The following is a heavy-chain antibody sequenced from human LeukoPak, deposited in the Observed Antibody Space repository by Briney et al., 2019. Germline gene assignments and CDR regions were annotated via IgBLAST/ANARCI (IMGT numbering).Heavy chain of an antibody. Sequence: SSETLSLTCNVSGASIRSFYWSWIRQTPGKGLEWIGYIYYSGSTDYNPSLKSRVTISVDTSKNQFSLKLSSVTAADTAVYYCARGRLARSPYFDYWGQGTLVTVSS. D-gene: IGHD6-19*01. J-gene: IGHJ4*02. CDR1: GASIRSFY. V-gene: IGHV4-59*01. CDR2: IYYSGST. CDR3: ARGRLARSPYFDY.